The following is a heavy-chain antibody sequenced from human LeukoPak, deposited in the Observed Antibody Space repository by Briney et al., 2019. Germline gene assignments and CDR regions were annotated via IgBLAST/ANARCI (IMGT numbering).Heavy chain of an antibody. D-gene: IGHD3-16*02. J-gene: IGHJ4*02. Sequence: PSETLSLTCTVSGGSINSRGYLWGWIRQTPGKGLEWIGTIYYSGSTYYNPSLKSRVTISIDTYNHRFSLRLSSVTAADTAVYYWARGPPTGYYVYFGGSDRPPHFDSWGQGTLVTVSS. CDR2: IYYSGST. V-gene: IGHV4-39*07. CDR1: GGSINSRGYL. CDR3: ARGPPTGYYVYFGGSDRPPHFDS.